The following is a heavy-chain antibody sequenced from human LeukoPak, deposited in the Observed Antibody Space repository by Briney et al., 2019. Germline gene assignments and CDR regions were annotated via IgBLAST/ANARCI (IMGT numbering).Heavy chain of an antibody. Sequence: ASVKVSCKASGYTFTSYGISWVRQAPGQGLEWMGWISAYNGNTNYAQKLQDRVTMATDTSTSTAYMELRSLRSDDTAVYYCARDSLPSSGYSKLDPWGQGTLVTVSS. CDR1: GYTFTSYG. V-gene: IGHV1-18*01. J-gene: IGHJ5*02. D-gene: IGHD3-22*01. CDR3: ARDSLPSSGYSKLDP. CDR2: ISAYNGNT.